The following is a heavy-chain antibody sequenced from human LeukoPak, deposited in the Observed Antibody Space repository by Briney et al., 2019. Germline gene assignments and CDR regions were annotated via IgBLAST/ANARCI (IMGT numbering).Heavy chain of an antibody. CDR3: ARTAQWLVLYFDY. CDR2: INHSGST. D-gene: IGHD6-19*01. CDR1: GGSFSGYY. V-gene: IGHV4-34*01. Sequence: SETLSLTCAVYGGSFSGYYWSWIRQPPGKGLEWIGEINHSGSTNCNPSLKSRVTISVDTSKNQFSLKLSSVTAADTAVYYCARTAQWLVLYFDYWGQGTLVTVSS. J-gene: IGHJ4*02.